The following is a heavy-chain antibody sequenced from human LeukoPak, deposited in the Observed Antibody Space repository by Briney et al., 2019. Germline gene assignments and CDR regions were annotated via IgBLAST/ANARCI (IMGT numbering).Heavy chain of an antibody. CDR1: GFTFSSYW. Sequence: GGSLRLSCAGSGFTFSSYWMHWVRQAPGKGLEWVANIRQDGSEKYYVDSVKGRFTISRDNAKNALYLQMNSLRAEDTAVYYCARRYFEYWGQGTLVTVSS. J-gene: IGHJ4*02. V-gene: IGHV3-7*03. CDR2: IRQDGSEK. CDR3: ARRYFEY.